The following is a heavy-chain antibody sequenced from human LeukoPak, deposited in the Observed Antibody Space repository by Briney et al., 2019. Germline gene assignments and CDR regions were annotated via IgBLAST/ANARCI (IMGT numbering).Heavy chain of an antibody. CDR1: GGPISSRSYF. Sequence: SETVSLTCTVSGGPISSRSYFWRWIRQPPGRGREWIGSIYYSGSTYYNQAPKRRVTISFETPKHPLSLKLSSVTPADAAVYYCARLASVEVYFATWGQGTRVTVPS. V-gene: IGHV4-39*01. CDR2: IYYSGST. CDR3: ARLASVEVYFAT. D-gene: IGHD2/OR15-2a*01. J-gene: IGHJ5*02.